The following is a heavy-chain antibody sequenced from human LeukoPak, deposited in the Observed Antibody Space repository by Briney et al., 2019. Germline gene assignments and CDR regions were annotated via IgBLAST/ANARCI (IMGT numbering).Heavy chain of an antibody. D-gene: IGHD6-19*01. CDR3: ARVYSSGWYLGNWFDP. J-gene: IGHJ5*02. Sequence: GASVKASCKASGGTFSSYAISWVRQAPGQGLEWMGRIIPIFGTANYAQKFQGRVTITTDESTSTAYMELSSLRSEDTAVYYCARVYSSGWYLGNWFDPWGQGTLVTVSS. CDR1: GGTFSSYA. CDR2: IIPIFGTA. V-gene: IGHV1-69*05.